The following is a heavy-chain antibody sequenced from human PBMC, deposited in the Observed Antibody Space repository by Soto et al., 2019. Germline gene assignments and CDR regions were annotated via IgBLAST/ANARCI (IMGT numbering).Heavy chain of an antibody. CDR1: GYTFTSYG. J-gene: IGHJ3*02. V-gene: IGHV1-18*01. Sequence: ASVKVSCKASGYTFTSYGISWVRQAPGQGLEWMGWISAYNGNTNYAQKLQGRVTMTTDTSTSTAYMELRSLRSDDTAVYYCAREGWGNYYDSSGYYPRAFDIWRQGTMVTVSS. CDR3: AREGWGNYYDSSGYYPRAFDI. CDR2: ISAYNGNT. D-gene: IGHD3-22*01.